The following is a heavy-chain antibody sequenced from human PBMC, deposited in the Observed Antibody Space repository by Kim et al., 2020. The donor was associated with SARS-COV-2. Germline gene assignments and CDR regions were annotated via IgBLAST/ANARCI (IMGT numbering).Heavy chain of an antibody. CDR1: GFTFSSYD. V-gene: IGHV3-13*01. Sequence: GGSLRLSCAASGFTFSSYDMHWVRQATGKGLEWVSAIGTAGDTYYPGSVKGRFTISRENAKNSLYLQMNSLRAGDTAVYYCARGSPRILWFGEGYGMDVWGQGTTVTVSS. J-gene: IGHJ6*02. CDR3: ARGSPRILWFGEGYGMDV. CDR2: IGTAGDT. D-gene: IGHD3-10*01.